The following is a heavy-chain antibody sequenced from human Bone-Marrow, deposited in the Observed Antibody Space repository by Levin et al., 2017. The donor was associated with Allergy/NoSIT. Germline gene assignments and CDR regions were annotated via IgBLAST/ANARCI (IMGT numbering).Heavy chain of an antibody. CDR2: INHSGST. CDR3: AREPLLYYDFWSGYYAYFDY. Sequence: SQTLSLTCAVYGGSFSGYYWSWIRQPPGKGLEWIGEINHSGSTNYNPSLKSRVTISVDTSKNQFSLKLSSVTAADTAVYYCAREPLLYYDFWSGYYAYFDYWGQGTLVTVSS. V-gene: IGHV4-34*01. J-gene: IGHJ4*02. D-gene: IGHD3-3*01. CDR1: GGSFSGYY.